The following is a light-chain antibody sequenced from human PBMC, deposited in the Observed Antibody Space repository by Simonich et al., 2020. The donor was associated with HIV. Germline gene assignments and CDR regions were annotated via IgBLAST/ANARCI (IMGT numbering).Light chain of an antibody. J-gene: IGKJ1*01. Sequence: EIQMTQSPSTLYASVGDRVTITCRASQGISNSLAWYQQKPGKAPKLLLYAAYRLESGVPSRYSGSGSGTDYTLTISTLQPEDFATYYCQQYNNYRTFGQGTKVEIK. CDR2: AAY. CDR3: QQYNNYRT. CDR1: QGISNS. V-gene: IGKV1-NL1*01.